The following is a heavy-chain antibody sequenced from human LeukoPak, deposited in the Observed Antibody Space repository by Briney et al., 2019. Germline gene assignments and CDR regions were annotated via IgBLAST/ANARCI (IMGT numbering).Heavy chain of an antibody. Sequence: ASVKVSCEASGYTFTSYGISWVRQAPGQGLEWMGWISAYAQKFQCKVTMTTDTSTSTAYMELRSLRSDDTAVYYCARRFNYYDSSGYYEGFYFDYWGQGTLVTVSS. J-gene: IGHJ4*02. CDR1: GYTFTSYG. D-gene: IGHD3-22*01. V-gene: IGHV1-18*01. CDR2: ISAY. CDR3: ARRFNYYDSSGYYEGFYFDY.